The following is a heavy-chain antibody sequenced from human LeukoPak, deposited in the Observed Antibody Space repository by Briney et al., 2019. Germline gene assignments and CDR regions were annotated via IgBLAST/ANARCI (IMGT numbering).Heavy chain of an antibody. CDR1: GGSISTYY. J-gene: IGHJ5*02. V-gene: IGHV4-59*08. Sequence: PSETLSLTCTVSGGSISTYYWSWIRQPPGKGLEWIGYIYYSGSTNHNASLKSRVTISVDTSKNQFSLKLSSVTAADTAVYYCARHRYSSSSLNWFDPWGQGILVTVSS. D-gene: IGHD6-6*01. CDR3: ARHRYSSSSLNWFDP. CDR2: IYYSGST.